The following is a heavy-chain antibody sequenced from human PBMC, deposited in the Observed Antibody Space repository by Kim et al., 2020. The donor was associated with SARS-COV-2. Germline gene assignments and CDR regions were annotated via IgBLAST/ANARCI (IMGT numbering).Heavy chain of an antibody. V-gene: IGHV3-23*01. J-gene: IGHJ6*03. CDR2: ISGSGDST. CDR1: GFTFSIYA. CDR3: AKVGATRYYYYYHMDV. D-gene: IGHD1-26*01. Sequence: GGSLRLSCAASGFTFSIYAMTWVRQAPGKGLEWVSAISGSGDSTYYADSVKGRFTISRDISKNTLYLQMNSLRAEDTAVYYCAKVGATRYYYYYHMDVWGKGTTVSVSS.